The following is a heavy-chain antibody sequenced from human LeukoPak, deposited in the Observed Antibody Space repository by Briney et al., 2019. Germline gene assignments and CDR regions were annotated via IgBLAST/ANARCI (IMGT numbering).Heavy chain of an antibody. V-gene: IGHV4-31*03. Sequence: SQTLSLTCTVSGGSISSGGYYWSWVRQHPGKGLEWIGHIYYSGSTYYNPSLKSRVTISVDTSKNQFSLKLSSVTAADTAVYYCASDHYYDSSGYAFDIWGQGTMVTVSS. CDR2: IYYSGST. CDR3: ASDHYYDSSGYAFDI. J-gene: IGHJ3*02. D-gene: IGHD3-22*01. CDR1: GGSISSGGYY.